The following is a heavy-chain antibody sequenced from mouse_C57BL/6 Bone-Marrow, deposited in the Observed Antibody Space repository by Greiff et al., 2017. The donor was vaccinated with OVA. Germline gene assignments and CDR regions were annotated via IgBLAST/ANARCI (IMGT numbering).Heavy chain of an antibody. D-gene: IGHD3-3*01. CDR2: ISSGGSYT. CDR1: GFTFSSYG. J-gene: IGHJ2*01. V-gene: IGHV5-6*01. Sequence: EVMLVESGGDLVKPGGSLKLSCAASGFTFSSYGMSWVRQTPDKRLEWVATISSGGSYTYYPDSVKGRFTISRDNAKNTLYLQMRSLKSEDTAMYYCARGLRRDYWGQGTTLTVSS. CDR3: ARGLRRDY.